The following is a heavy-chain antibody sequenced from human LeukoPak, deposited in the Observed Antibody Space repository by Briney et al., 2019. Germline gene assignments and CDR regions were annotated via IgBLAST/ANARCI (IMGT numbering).Heavy chain of an antibody. CDR2: IYYSGST. J-gene: IGHJ5*02. CDR3: ARHGRFRVPSDNWNDGWFDP. CDR1: GGSISSYY. V-gene: IGHV4-59*08. D-gene: IGHD1-20*01. Sequence: PSETLSLTCTVSGGSISSYYWSWIRQPPGKGLEWIGYIYYSGSTNYNPSLKSRVTISVDTSKNQFSLKLSSVTAADTAVYYCARHGRFRVPSDNWNDGWFDPWGQGTLVTVSS.